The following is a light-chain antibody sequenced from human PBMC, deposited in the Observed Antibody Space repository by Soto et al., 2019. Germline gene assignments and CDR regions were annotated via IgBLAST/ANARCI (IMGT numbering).Light chain of an antibody. V-gene: IGLV2-14*01. CDR2: EVS. Sequence: QSALTQPASVSGSPGQSITISCTGTSSDVGGYNYVSWYQQHPGKAPKLMIYEVSDRPSGVSNRFSSSKSGNTASLTISGLQAEDEADYYCSSYTSSSTPYVFGTGTTLTV. J-gene: IGLJ1*01. CDR3: SSYTSSSTPYV. CDR1: SSDVGGYNY.